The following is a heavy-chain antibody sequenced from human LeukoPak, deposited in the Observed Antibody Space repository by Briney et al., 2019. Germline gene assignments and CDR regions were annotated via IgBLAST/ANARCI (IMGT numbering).Heavy chain of an antibody. CDR2: NNGAGT. V-gene: IGHV3-23*01. Sequence: GGSLRLSCAASGFTFSSNAMSWVRQAPGKGLKWVSTNNGAGTYYADSVKGRFTISRDNSYNTMSLQMNSLRDEDTGVYYCAKGLRTGVGPYMGYHYYMDVWGKGATVTVSS. J-gene: IGHJ6*03. CDR3: AKGLRTGVGPYMGYHYYMDV. CDR1: GFTFSSNA. D-gene: IGHD3-16*01.